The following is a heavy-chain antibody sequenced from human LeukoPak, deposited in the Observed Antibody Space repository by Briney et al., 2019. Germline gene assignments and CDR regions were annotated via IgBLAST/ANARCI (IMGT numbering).Heavy chain of an antibody. D-gene: IGHD6-13*01. CDR3: AKDMEAAAGTSCDY. Sequence: GGSLRLSCAASGFTFDDYAMHWVRQAPGKGLEWVSGISWNSGSIGYADSVKGRFTISRDNAKNSLYLQMNSLRAEDTALYYCAKDMEAAAGTSCDYWGQGILVTVSS. J-gene: IGHJ4*02. CDR2: ISWNSGSI. V-gene: IGHV3-9*01. CDR1: GFTFDDYA.